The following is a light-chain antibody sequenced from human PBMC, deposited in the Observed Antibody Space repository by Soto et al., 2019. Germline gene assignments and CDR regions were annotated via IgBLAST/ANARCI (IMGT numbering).Light chain of an antibody. CDR2: DAY. CDR3: QQRHMWPIT. Sequence: EGGLTQSRVTLALAPGERATLSCRASQSFRGLLAWYQQKPGQAPRLLIYDAYNRATGIPPRFSGSGSGTDFTLTISSLEPEDSAVYYCQQRHMWPITFGQGTRLEIK. CDR1: QSFRGL. J-gene: IGKJ5*01. V-gene: IGKV3-11*01.